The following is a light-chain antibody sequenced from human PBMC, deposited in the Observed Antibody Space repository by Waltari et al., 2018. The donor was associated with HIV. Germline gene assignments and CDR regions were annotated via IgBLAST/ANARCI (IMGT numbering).Light chain of an antibody. CDR1: SSNIGRNT. CDR2: GKN. V-gene: IGLV1-44*01. Sequence: QSVLPQPPSTSGTPGPIVTISCSGTSSNIGRNTVRSFQQLPGKAPKVLIYGKNQRPSGVPDRFSGSKSGTSASLAIGGLQSEDEADYYCASWDDSLNGPVFGGGTTLTVL. J-gene: IGLJ2*01. CDR3: ASWDDSLNGPV.